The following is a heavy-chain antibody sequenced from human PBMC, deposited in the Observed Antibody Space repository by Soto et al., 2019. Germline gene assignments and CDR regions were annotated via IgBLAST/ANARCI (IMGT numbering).Heavy chain of an antibody. V-gene: IGHV3-30-3*01. Sequence: GGSLRLSCAASGFTFSSYAMHWVRQAPGKGLEWVAVISYDGSNKYYADSVKGRFTISRDNSKNTLYLQMNSLRAEDTAVYYCARCLVGATIRDAFDIWGQGTMVTVSS. D-gene: IGHD1-26*01. CDR2: ISYDGSNK. J-gene: IGHJ3*02. CDR1: GFTFSSYA. CDR3: ARCLVGATIRDAFDI.